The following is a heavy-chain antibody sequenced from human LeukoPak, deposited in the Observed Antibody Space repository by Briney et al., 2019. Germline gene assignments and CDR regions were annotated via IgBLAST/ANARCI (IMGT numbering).Heavy chain of an antibody. V-gene: IGHV4-59*01. D-gene: IGHD4-17*01. Sequence: SETLSLTCTVSDGSITNYDWSWVRQPPGKGLEFIGHVHYSGTTNYNLSLRSRVTISIDTSKQHFFLKLKSVTAADTAVYYCARGYGDFRVEGRYFHSWGQGTLVTVSS. CDR1: DGSITNYD. CDR2: VHYSGTT. J-gene: IGHJ4*02. CDR3: ARGYGDFRVEGRYFHS.